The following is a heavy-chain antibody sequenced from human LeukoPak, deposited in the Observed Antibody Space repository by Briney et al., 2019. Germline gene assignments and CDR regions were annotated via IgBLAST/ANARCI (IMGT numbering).Heavy chain of an antibody. J-gene: IGHJ5*02. Sequence: SETLSLTCTVSGGSISSHYWSWIRQPPGKGLEWIGYIYYSGSTNYNPSLKSRVTISVDTSKNQFSLKLSSVTAADTAVYYCARDLEDARKEYSSPRGWFDPWGQGTLVTVSS. V-gene: IGHV4-59*11. D-gene: IGHD6-6*01. CDR3: ARDLEDARKEYSSPRGWFDP. CDR2: IYYSGST. CDR1: GGSISSHY.